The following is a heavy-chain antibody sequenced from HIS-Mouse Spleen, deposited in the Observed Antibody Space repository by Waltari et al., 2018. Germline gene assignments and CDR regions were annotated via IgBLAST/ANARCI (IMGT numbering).Heavy chain of an antibody. D-gene: IGHD1-26*01. CDR3: ATDQVGAIYYYYSGMDV. Sequence: QLQLQESGPGLVKPSETLSLTCTVSGGSISSSSYYWGWIRQPPGKGLEGNGSIYYSGSTNYNPSIKVRFTILVDTAKNQFSLQLSSATAAETAVYYCATDQVGAIYYYYSGMDVWGQGTTVTVAS. CDR1: GGSISSSSYY. J-gene: IGHJ6*02. CDR2: IYYSGST. V-gene: IGHV4-39*07.